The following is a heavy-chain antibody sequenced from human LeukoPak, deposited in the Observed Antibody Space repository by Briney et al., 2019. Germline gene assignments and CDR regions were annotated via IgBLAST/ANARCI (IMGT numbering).Heavy chain of an antibody. V-gene: IGHV3-30*18. CDR3: AKDYDYVWGSYRATPFDY. Sequence: GGSLRLSCAASGFTFSSYGMHWVRQAPGKGLEWAAVISYDGSNKYYADSVKGRFTISRDNSKNTLYLQVNSLRAEDTAVYYCAKDYDYVWGSYRATPFDYWGQGTLVTVSS. D-gene: IGHD3-16*01. J-gene: IGHJ4*02. CDR1: GFTFSSYG. CDR2: ISYDGSNK.